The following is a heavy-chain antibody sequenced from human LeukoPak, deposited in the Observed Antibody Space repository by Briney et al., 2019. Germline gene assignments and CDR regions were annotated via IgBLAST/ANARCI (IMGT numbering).Heavy chain of an antibody. D-gene: IGHD3-10*01. J-gene: IGHJ1*01. V-gene: IGHV3-53*01. CDR1: GVTGIRNY. Sequence: RWLLKISGAASGVTGIRNYMSWVGQGLCNGPPWVSVIYSGGSTYYADSVKGRFTTSRDNSKNTLYLQMNSLRAEDTAVYYCAKDQGYYGSGSYKEYFQHWGQGTLVTVSS. CDR2: IYSGGST. CDR3: AKDQGYYGSGSYKEYFQH.